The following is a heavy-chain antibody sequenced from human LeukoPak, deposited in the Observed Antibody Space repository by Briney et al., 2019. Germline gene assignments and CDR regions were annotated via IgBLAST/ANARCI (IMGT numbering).Heavy chain of an antibody. CDR2: INPNSGGT. CDR1: GYTFTGYY. Sequence: ASVKVSCKASGYTFTGYYMHWVRQAPGQGLEWMGWINPNSGGTNYAQKFQGRVTMTRDTAISTAYMELSRLRSDDTAVYYCARGGGGAFINWFDPWGQGTLVTVSS. CDR3: ARGGGGAFINWFDP. V-gene: IGHV1-2*02. D-gene: IGHD3-10*01. J-gene: IGHJ5*02.